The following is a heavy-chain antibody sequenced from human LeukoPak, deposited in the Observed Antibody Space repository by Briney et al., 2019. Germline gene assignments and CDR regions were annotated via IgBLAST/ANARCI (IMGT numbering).Heavy chain of an antibody. D-gene: IGHD5-18*01. J-gene: IGHJ4*02. CDR1: GGSFSGYY. Sequence: KPSETLSLTCAVYGGSFSGYYWSWIRQPPGKGLEWIGEINHSGSTNYNPSLKSRVTISVDTSKNQFSLKLSSVTAADTAVYYCASTRIQLWLRRYYFDYWSQGTLVTVSS. CDR3: ASTRIQLWLRRYYFDY. V-gene: IGHV4-34*01. CDR2: INHSGST.